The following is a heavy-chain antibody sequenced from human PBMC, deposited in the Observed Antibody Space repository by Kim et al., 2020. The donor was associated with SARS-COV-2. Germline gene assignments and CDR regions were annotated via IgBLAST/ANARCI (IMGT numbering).Heavy chain of an antibody. J-gene: IGHJ3*02. CDR2: IIPIFGTA. CDR3: ARGDHRITMIFNDAFDI. Sequence: SVKVSCKASGGTFSSYAISWVRQAPGQGLEWMGGIIPIFGTANYAQKFQGRVTITADESTSTAYMELSSLRSEDTAVYYCARGDHRITMIFNDAFDIWGQGTMVTVSS. V-gene: IGHV1-69*13. D-gene: IGHD3-22*01. CDR1: GGTFSSYA.